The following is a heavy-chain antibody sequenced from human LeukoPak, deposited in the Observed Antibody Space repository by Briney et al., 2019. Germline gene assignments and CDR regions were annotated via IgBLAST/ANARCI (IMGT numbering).Heavy chain of an antibody. CDR3: ARAGSWDYDSSGYYGPHFDY. Sequence: ASVKVSCKASGYTFTSYYMHWVRQAPGQGLEWMGIINPSGGSTSYAQKFQGRVTMTRDTSTSTVYMELSSLRSEDTAVYYCARAGSWDYDSSGYYGPHFDYWGQGTLVTVSP. J-gene: IGHJ4*02. CDR2: INPSGGST. D-gene: IGHD3-22*01. CDR1: GYTFTSYY. V-gene: IGHV1-46*01.